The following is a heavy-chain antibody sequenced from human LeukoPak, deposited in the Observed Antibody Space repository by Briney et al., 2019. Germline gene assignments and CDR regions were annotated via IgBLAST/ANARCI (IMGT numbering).Heavy chain of an antibody. J-gene: IGHJ4*02. V-gene: IGHV1-2*06. CDR2: INPNSGGT. D-gene: IGHD4-17*01. CDR1: GYTFTGYY. Sequence: ASVKVSCKASGYTFTGYYMRWVRQAPGQGLEWMGRINPNSGGTNYAQKFQGRVTMTRDTSISTAYMELSRLRSDDTAVYYCAGADYGDYSGFGYWGQGTLVTVSS. CDR3: AGADYGDYSGFGY.